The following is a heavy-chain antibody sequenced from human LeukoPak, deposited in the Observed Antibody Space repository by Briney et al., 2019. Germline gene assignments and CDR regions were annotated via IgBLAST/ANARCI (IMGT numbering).Heavy chain of an antibody. CDR1: GGSISSSTSG. CDR2: IYYSGST. CDR3: ARSTVGDAFDI. D-gene: IGHD4-23*01. Sequence: SETLSLTCTVSGGSISSSTSGWGWYWGCLRPPRGGGLEWIGSIYYSGSTYYNPSLKGRVTISVNTSKNQFSLKLTSVTAADTAVYYCARSTVGDAFDIWGQGTMVTVSS. J-gene: IGHJ3*02. V-gene: IGHV4-39*07.